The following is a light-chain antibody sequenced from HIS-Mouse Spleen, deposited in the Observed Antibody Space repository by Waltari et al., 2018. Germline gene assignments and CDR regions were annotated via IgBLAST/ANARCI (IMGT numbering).Light chain of an antibody. V-gene: IGLV3-21*03. CDR2: DDS. Sequence: SYVLTQPPSVSVAPGKTARITCGGNNIGSKSVHWYQQKPGQAPVLVVYDDSDRPSGIPGGFSGYNSGNTATLTISRVEAGDEADYYCQVWDSSSDHVVFGGGTKLTVL. CDR3: QVWDSSSDHVV. CDR1: NIGSKS. J-gene: IGLJ2*01.